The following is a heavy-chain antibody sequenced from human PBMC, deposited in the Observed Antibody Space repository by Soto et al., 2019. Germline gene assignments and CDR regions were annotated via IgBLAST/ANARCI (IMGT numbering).Heavy chain of an antibody. CDR2: ISSSGSTI. V-gene: IGHV3-48*03. CDR3: ARDLEACSFFPYYCGMDV. Sequence: GGSLRLSCATSGFTFSSYEMNWVRQAPGKGLEWVSYISSSGSTIYYADSVKGRFTISRDNAKNSLYLHMDSLRAEDTAGYYFARDLEACSFFPYYCGMDVWGQEPSVTASS. D-gene: IGHD3-10*02. J-gene: IGHJ6*02. CDR1: GFTFSSYE.